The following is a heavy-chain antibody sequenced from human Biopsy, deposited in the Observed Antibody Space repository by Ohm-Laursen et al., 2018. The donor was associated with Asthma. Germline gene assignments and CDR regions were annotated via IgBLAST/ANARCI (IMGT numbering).Heavy chain of an antibody. J-gene: IGHJ4*02. Sequence: SLRLSCAASGFTFRSYAMHWVRQAPGKGLVWVSRINTDGRTSDYADSAKGRFTISRDNAKNTLHLQINSLRAEDTAVYYCARDVMEWYLPAFDFWGQGTLVTVSS. CDR2: INTDGRTS. CDR3: ARDVMEWYLPAFDF. V-gene: IGHV3-74*01. CDR1: GFTFRSYA. D-gene: IGHD3-3*01.